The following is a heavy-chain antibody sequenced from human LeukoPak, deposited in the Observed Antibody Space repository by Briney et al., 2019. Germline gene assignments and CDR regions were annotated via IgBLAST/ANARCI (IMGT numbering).Heavy chain of an antibody. Sequence: PGRSLRLSCAASGSTFSSYAMHWVRQAPGKGLEWVAVISYDGSNKYYADSVKGRFTISRDNSKNTLYLQMNSLRAEDTAVYYCARGLRELRFVKGVYYYYMDVWGKGTTVTVSS. CDR1: GSTFSSYA. V-gene: IGHV3-30*04. CDR2: ISYDGSNK. CDR3: ARGLRELRFVKGVYYYYMDV. D-gene: IGHD1-26*01. J-gene: IGHJ6*03.